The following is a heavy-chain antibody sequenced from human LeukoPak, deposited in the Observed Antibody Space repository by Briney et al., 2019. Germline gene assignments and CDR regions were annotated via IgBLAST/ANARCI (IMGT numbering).Heavy chain of an antibody. CDR1: GFTFSSYA. CDR3: AKGGDYYYYGMDV. CDR2: ISYDGSNK. J-gene: IGHJ6*02. Sequence: GGSLRLSCAASGFTFSSYAMHWVRQAPGKGLEWVAVISYDGSNKYYADSVKGRFTISRDNSKNTLYLQMNSLRAEDTAVYYCAKGGDYYYYGMDVWGQGTTVTVSS. D-gene: IGHD6-25*01. V-gene: IGHV3-30*04.